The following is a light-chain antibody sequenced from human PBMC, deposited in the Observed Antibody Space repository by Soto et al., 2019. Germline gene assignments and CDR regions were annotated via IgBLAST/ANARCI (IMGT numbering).Light chain of an antibody. CDR3: QKYGSAPRT. Sequence: DIQMTQSPSSLSASVGDRVTITCRASQDINKYLAWYQQKPGKAPALLIYGASTLQSGVPSRFSGSGSGTDFTLTITSLQPEDVATYYCQKYGSAPRTFGPGTKVDIK. CDR1: QDINKY. CDR2: GAS. V-gene: IGKV1-27*01. J-gene: IGKJ1*01.